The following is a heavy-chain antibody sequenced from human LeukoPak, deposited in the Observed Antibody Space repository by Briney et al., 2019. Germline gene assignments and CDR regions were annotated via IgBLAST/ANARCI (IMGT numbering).Heavy chain of an antibody. D-gene: IGHD3-3*01. V-gene: IGHV1-2*02. CDR2: INPNSGGT. Sequence: ASVKVSCKASGYTFTGYYMHWVRQAPGQGLEWMGWINPNSGGTNYAQKLQGRVTMTTDTSTSTAYMELRSLRSDDTAVYYCARDSFSRYDFWSGYYSVYYMDVWGKGTTVTVSS. J-gene: IGHJ6*03. CDR3: ARDSFSRYDFWSGYYSVYYMDV. CDR1: GYTFTGYY.